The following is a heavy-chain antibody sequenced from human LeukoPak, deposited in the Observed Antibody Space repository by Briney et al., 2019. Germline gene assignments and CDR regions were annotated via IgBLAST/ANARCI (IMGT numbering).Heavy chain of an antibody. Sequence: GSLRLSCAASEFPFSNSWMTWVRQAPGKGLEWVANLKQDGSEKYYVDSVKGRFTISRDNAKNSLYLQMNSLRAEDTAVYYCARGYGGTSDSWGQGTLVTVSS. D-gene: IGHD4-23*01. CDR1: EFPFSNSW. CDR3: ARGYGGTSDS. J-gene: IGHJ4*02. V-gene: IGHV3-7*04. CDR2: LKQDGSEK.